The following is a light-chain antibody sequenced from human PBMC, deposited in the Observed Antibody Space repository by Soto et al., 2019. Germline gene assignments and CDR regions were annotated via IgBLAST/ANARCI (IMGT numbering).Light chain of an antibody. CDR1: RSNIGDNH. Sequence: QSVLTQPPSASGTPGQRVTITCSGSRSNIGDNHVYWYQQLPGTAPKLLIYSKNQRPAGVSDRFSGSKSGTSGTLAISGLRSEDEADYYCGTWDSSLSAVVFGGGTKLTVL. CDR2: SKN. CDR3: GTWDSSLSAVV. J-gene: IGLJ2*01. V-gene: IGLV1-47*02.